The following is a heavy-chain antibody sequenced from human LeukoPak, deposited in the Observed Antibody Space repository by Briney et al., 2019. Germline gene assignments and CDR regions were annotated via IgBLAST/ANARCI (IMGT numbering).Heavy chain of an antibody. CDR2: FDPEDGET. CDR1: GYTLTELS. V-gene: IGHV1-24*01. Sequence: ASVKVSCKVSGYTLTELSMHWVRQAPGKGLEWMGGFDPEDGETIYAQKFQGRVTMTEDTSTDTAYMELSSLRSEDAAVYYCAMGYSSGWSSAYWGQGTLVTVSS. J-gene: IGHJ4*02. CDR3: AMGYSSGWSSAY. D-gene: IGHD6-19*01.